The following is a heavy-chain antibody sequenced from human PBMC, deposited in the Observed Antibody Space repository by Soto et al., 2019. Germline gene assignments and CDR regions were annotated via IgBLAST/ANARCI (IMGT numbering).Heavy chain of an antibody. D-gene: IGHD5-12*01. J-gene: IGHJ1*01. CDR1: GFTFSSYG. Sequence: PGGSLRLSCAASGFTFSSYGMHWVRQAPGKGLEWVAVISYDGSNKYYADSVKGRFTISRDNSKNTLYLQMDSLSAEDAAVYYCAQSLVATGTGDFQHWGQGTLVTVSS. CDR3: AQSLVATGTGDFQH. V-gene: IGHV3-30*18. CDR2: ISYDGSNK.